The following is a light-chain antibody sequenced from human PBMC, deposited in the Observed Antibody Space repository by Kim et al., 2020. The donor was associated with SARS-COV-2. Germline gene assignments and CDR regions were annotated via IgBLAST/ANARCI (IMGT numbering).Light chain of an antibody. Sequence: VSPRERAPSSCRASQNINNYLAWYQQKPGQAPRLLIYSASTRATGVPDRFSGSGSGTEFTLTINSLQSEDFAVYYCHQYNDWPPGPFGQGTKLEI. CDR3: HQYNDWPPGP. CDR2: SAS. V-gene: IGKV3-15*01. CDR1: QNINNY. J-gene: IGKJ2*01.